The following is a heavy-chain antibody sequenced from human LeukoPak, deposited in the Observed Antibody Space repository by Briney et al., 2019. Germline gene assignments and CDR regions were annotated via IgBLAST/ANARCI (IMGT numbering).Heavy chain of an antibody. J-gene: IGHJ5*02. Sequence: PGGSLRLSCAASGFTFSSYGMHWVRQAPGKGLEWVANIKQDGSEKYYVDSVKGRFTISRDNAKNSLYLQMNSLRAEDTAVYYCARVVANSIVLMVYADIGANWFDPWGQGTLVTVSS. CDR3: ARVVANSIVLMVYADIGANWFDP. D-gene: IGHD2-8*01. V-gene: IGHV3-7*01. CDR2: IKQDGSEK. CDR1: GFTFSSYG.